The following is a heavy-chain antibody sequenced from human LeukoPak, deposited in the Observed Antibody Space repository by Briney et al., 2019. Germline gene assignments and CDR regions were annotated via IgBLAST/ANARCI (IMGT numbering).Heavy chain of an antibody. V-gene: IGHV1-69*06. D-gene: IGHD2-15*01. CDR1: GGTFSSYA. CDR3: ARESSSGRFDY. Sequence: PEASVKVSCKASGGTFSSYAISWVRQAPGQGLEWMVGIIPIFGTANYAQKFQGRVTITADKSTSTAYMELSSLRSEDTAVYYCARESSSGRFDYWGQGTLVTVSS. CDR2: IIPIFGTA. J-gene: IGHJ4*02.